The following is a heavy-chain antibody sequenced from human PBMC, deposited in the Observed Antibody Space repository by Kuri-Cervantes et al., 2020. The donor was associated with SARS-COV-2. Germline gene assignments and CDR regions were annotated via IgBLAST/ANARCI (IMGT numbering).Heavy chain of an antibody. V-gene: IGHV4-61*09. D-gene: IGHD5-24*01. CDR1: GVPVTGGTYS. CDR2: LDTSGST. J-gene: IGHJ4*02. CDR3: GKVSWLQLXRRYSDS. Sequence: SETLSLXCAVSGVPVTGGTYSWAWIRQPAGKGLEWIGHLDTSGSTTYNPSLRGRVTISLDPXXXQVSLSLTSTTAADTAVYYXGKVSWLQLXRRYSDSWGQGTLVTVSS.